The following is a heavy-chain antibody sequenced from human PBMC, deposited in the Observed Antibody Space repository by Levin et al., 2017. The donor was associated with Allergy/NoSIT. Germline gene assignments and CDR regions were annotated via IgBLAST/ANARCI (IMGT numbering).Heavy chain of an antibody. Sequence: GESLKISCAASGFTFSNYGMHWVRQAPGKGLEWVAVIWFDGGSKYYVDSVKGRFIISRDNSKNTVYLQMNSLRAEDTAVYYCARGGRSEEFYFDYWGQGTLVTVSS. V-gene: IGHV3-33*01. J-gene: IGHJ4*02. CDR3: ARGGRSEEFYFDY. CDR1: GFTFSNYG. CDR2: IWFDGGSK. D-gene: IGHD1-14*01.